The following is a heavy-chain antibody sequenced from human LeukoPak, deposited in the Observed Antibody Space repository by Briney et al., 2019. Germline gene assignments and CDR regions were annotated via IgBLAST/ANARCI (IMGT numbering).Heavy chain of an antibody. D-gene: IGHD3-10*01. CDR1: GFTFSSYP. J-gene: IGHJ3*02. V-gene: IGHV3-23*01. Sequence: LTGGSLRLSCAASGFTFSSYPMSWVRQAPGKGLEWASGISGSGGGTFYPESVKGRFIISRDNSKNTLYLQMNSLRAEDTAVYYCAKGSGTRAFDIWGQGTMVTVSS. CDR2: ISGSGGGT. CDR3: AKGSGTRAFDI.